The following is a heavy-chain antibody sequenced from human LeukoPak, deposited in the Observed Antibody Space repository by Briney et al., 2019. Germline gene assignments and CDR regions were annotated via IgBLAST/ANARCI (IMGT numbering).Heavy chain of an antibody. CDR3: ARDLGNWGWNDF. CDR1: GFTFSSYW. V-gene: IGHV3-74*01. Sequence: GGSLRLSCAASGFTFSSYWMHWVRQAPGKGLVWVSRISSDGRSTTYADSVKGRFTISRDNSKNTLYLQMNSLRAEDTAVYYCARDLGNWGWNDFWGQGTLVTVSS. J-gene: IGHJ4*02. D-gene: IGHD7-27*01. CDR2: ISSDGRST.